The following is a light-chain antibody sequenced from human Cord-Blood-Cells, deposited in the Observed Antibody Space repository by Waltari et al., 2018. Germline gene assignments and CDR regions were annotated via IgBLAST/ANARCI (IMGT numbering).Light chain of an antibody. V-gene: IGKV1-33*01. CDR2: DAT. CDR3: QQYDNLPRSA. CDR1: QDISNY. Sequence: DIQMTQSPSSLSASVGDRVNITCQASQDISNYLNWYQQKPGKAPKLLIYDATNLETGVPSRFSGSGSGTDFTFTISSLQPEDIATYYCQQYDNLPRSAFGQGTRLEIK. J-gene: IGKJ5*01.